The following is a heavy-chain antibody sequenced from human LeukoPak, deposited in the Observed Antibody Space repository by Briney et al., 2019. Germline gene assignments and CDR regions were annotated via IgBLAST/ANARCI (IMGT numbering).Heavy chain of an antibody. Sequence: SETLSLTCTVSGGSISSSSYYWSWVRQSPEKGLEWIASLLYSGSAHYNPSLRSRVAISGDTSNNQFSLILTSVTTTDTAVYYCARTGRRGYFDFWGRGTLVTVSS. CDR1: GGSISSSSYY. CDR3: ARTGRRGYFDF. V-gene: IGHV4-39*07. CDR2: LLYSGSA. J-gene: IGHJ2*01. D-gene: IGHD1-14*01.